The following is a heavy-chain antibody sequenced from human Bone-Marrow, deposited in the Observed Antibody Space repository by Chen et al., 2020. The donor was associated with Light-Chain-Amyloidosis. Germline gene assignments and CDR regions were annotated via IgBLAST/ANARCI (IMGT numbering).Heavy chain of an antibody. CDR3: ARRRDGYNFDY. CDR1: GYTFPNYW. D-gene: IGHD2-21*01. Sequence: PGESLKISCKGSGYTFPNYWIGWVRQMPGKGLEWMGVIYPDDSDARYSPSFEGQXXXXXXXSXXXXXXXXXXXXXXDTAMYYCARRRDGYNFDYWGQGTLVTXSS. CDR2: IYPDDSDA. V-gene: IGHV5-51*01. J-gene: IGHJ4*02.